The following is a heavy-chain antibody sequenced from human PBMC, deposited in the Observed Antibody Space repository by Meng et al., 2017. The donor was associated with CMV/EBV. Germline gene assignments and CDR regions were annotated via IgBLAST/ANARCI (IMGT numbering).Heavy chain of an antibody. V-gene: IGHV1-69*04. CDR2: IIPILGIA. J-gene: IGHJ6*02. D-gene: IGHD6-6*01. CDR3: ARDTARLHYYYGMDV. CDR1: GGTFSSYT. Sequence: SVKVSCKASGGTFSSYTISWVRQAPGQGLEWMGRIIPILGIANYAQKFQGRVTITADKSTSTAYMELSSLRSEDTAVYYCARDTARLHYYYGMDVWGQGTTVTVSS.